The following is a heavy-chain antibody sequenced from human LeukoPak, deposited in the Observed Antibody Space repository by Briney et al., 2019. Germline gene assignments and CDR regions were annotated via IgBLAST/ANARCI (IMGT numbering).Heavy chain of an antibody. CDR2: MNPASGNT. CDR1: GYTFTSYD. Sequence: ASVKVSCKASGYTFTSYDINWVRQATGQGLEWMGYMNPASGNTGYAQKFQGRVTMTRDTSITTAYMELSSLRSEDTAVYYCTRSGFGGGVHFDYWGQGTPVTVSS. CDR3: TRSGFGGGVHFDY. D-gene: IGHD3-16*01. V-gene: IGHV1-8*01. J-gene: IGHJ4*02.